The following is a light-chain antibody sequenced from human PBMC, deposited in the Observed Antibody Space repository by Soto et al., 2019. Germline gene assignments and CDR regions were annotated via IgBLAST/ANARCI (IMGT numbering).Light chain of an antibody. J-gene: IGKJ1*01. V-gene: IGKV3-20*01. Sequence: EIVLTQSPDTLSLSTGEGATLSCRASHIISIGCLAWCQQKPGQAPTLLIYGASSRATGIPDRFSGSGSGADCTLTISRLEPEDFAVYYCHQVGSSHGDGAFGQGTKVDI. CDR3: HQVGSSHGDGA. CDR2: GAS. CDR1: HIISIGC.